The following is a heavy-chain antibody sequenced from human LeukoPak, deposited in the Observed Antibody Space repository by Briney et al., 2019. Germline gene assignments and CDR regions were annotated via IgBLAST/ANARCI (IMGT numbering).Heavy chain of an antibody. V-gene: IGHV1-8*03. CDR1: GGTFSSYA. CDR3: ARGYGSGSYYNERDPFDI. J-gene: IGHJ3*02. CDR2: MNPNSGNT. Sequence: ASVKVSCKASGGTFSSYAISWVRQSTGQGLEWMGWMNPNSGNTGYAQKFQGRVTITRNTSISTDYMELRSLRSDDTAVYYCARGYGSGSYYNERDPFDIWGQGTMVTVSS. D-gene: IGHD3-10*01.